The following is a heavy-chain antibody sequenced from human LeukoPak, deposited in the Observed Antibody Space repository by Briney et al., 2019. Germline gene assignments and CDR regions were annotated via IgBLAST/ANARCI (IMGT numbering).Heavy chain of an antibody. J-gene: IGHJ4*02. CDR1: GGYISGFY. Sequence: SETLSLTCTVSGGYISGFYWSWIRQPPEKGLEWIGYVHYSGSTNYNPSLKSRVTISVDTSKNQFSLKLSSVTAADTAVYYCARVPEGQTFDYWGQGTLVTVSS. CDR2: VHYSGST. CDR3: ARVPEGQTFDY. V-gene: IGHV4-59*01.